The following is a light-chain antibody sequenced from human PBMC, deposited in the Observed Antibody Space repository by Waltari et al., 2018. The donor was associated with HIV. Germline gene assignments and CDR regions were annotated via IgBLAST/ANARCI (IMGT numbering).Light chain of an antibody. CDR2: RAS. Sequence: EIVLTQSPGTLSLSPGDRATLSCRASQSVTGGFLAWYQQKRGQAPRLLIYRASSRAKRSPARFSGRGSGTDFTLTISRLEPEDFAVYHWQQYGSSPYTFGQGTKLEIK. CDR1: QSVTGGF. J-gene: IGKJ2*01. V-gene: IGKV3-20*01. CDR3: QQYGSSPYT.